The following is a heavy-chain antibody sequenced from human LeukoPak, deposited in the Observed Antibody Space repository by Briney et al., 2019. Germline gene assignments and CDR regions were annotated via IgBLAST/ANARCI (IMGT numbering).Heavy chain of an antibody. CDR1: GYTFTSYG. Sequence: SVKVSCKAPGYTFTSYGINWVRQAPGQGLEWMGGITPLFGTAKYAQKFQGRVTIIADESTSTAYMELSSLRSEDTAVYYCARDSSEIRSLIVHWGQGTLVTVSS. J-gene: IGHJ1*01. V-gene: IGHV1-69*13. CDR2: ITPLFGTA. CDR3: ARDSSEIRSLIVH. D-gene: IGHD1-14*01.